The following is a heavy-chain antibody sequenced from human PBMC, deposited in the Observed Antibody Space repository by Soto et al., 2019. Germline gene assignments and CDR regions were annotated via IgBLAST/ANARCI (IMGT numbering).Heavy chain of an antibody. CDR1: GFTFSSYG. Sequence: GGSLRLSCAASGFTFSSYGMHWVRQAPGKGLEWVAVIWYDGSNKYYADSVKGRFTISRDNSKNTLYLQMNSLRAEDTAVYYCARDHPPNYYYDSSGSYFDYWGQGTLVTVSS. CDR3: ARDHPPNYYYDSSGSYFDY. D-gene: IGHD3-22*01. J-gene: IGHJ4*02. V-gene: IGHV3-33*01. CDR2: IWYDGSNK.